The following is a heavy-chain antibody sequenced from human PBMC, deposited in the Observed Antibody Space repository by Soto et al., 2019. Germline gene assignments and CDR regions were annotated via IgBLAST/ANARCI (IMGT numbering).Heavy chain of an antibody. Sequence: GASVKVSRKASGYTITDNYLHWVRQAPGQGLEWMGWINPNSGGTNYAQTFQGRVTMTRDTSISTAYMELSRLRSDDTAVFYCARAPKVYGSSLATWGQGTPVTAPQ. CDR1: GYTITDNY. CDR2: INPNSGGT. V-gene: IGHV1-2*02. D-gene: IGHD6-19*01. J-gene: IGHJ5*02. CDR3: ARAPKVYGSSLAT.